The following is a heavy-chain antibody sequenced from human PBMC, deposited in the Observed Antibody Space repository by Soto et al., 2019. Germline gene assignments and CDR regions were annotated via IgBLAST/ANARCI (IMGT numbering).Heavy chain of an antibody. CDR3: ARVTDFWSGYRDVRFDP. J-gene: IGHJ5*02. Sequence: PSETLSLTCTVSGGSISSGGYYWSWIRQHPVKGLERIGYIYYSGSTYYNPSLKSRVTISVDTSKNQFSLKLSSVTAADTAVYYCARVTDFWSGYRDVRFDPWGQGTLVTVSS. V-gene: IGHV4-31*03. D-gene: IGHD3-3*01. CDR2: IYYSGST. CDR1: GGSISSGGYY.